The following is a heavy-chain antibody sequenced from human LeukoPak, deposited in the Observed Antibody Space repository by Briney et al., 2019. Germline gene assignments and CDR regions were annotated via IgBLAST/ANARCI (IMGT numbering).Heavy chain of an antibody. CDR2: SRSKTDGGTT. V-gene: IGHV3-15*01. CDR3: AYQGSLERCFDY. J-gene: IGHJ4*02. CDR1: GFTFSYAL. Sequence: GGSLRLSCAASGFTFSYALMSWVRQAAGKGREGVGRSRSKTDGGTTDDDARLKSRFNISRDDSENPLYMQMNSLKTDYTGVYYCAYQGSLERCFDYWGQGTLVTVSS. D-gene: IGHD3-3*01.